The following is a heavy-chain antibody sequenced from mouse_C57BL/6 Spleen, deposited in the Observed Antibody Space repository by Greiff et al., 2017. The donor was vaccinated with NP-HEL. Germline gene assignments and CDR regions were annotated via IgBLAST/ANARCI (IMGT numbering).Heavy chain of an antibody. Sequence: VQLQQSGAELVRPGASVTLSCKASGYTFTDYEMHWVKQTPVHGLEWIGAIDPETGGTAYNQTFKGKAILTADKSSSTAYMELRSLTSEDSAVYYCTRSEDYWGQGTSVTVSS. CDR2: IDPETGGT. CDR1: GYTFTDYE. V-gene: IGHV1-15*01. CDR3: TRSEDY. J-gene: IGHJ4*01.